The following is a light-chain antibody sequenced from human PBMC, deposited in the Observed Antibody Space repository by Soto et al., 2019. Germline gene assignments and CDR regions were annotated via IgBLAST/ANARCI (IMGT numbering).Light chain of an antibody. V-gene: IGKV1-5*01. CDR3: QQYNSYPWT. CDR2: AAS. J-gene: IGKJ1*01. CDR1: QSISSY. Sequence: VQMTQSASTLSASVGRSVTITCRASQSISSYLNWYQQKQGKAPNLLIYAASSLESGVPSRFSGSGYGTEFNLTISSLQTDDFATYYCQQYNSYPWTFGQGTKVDIK.